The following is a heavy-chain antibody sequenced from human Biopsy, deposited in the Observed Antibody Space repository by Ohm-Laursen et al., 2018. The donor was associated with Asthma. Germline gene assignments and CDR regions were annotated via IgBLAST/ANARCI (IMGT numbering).Heavy chain of an antibody. J-gene: IGHJ4*02. V-gene: IGHV3-53*01. CDR1: GFTVGRDH. CDR2: IYSGGTS. D-gene: IGHD6-19*01. Sequence: SLRLSCAASGFTVGRDHMFWVRQAPGKGLEWVSVIYSGGTSHTADSVRGRFTISRDFSKNTLHLQMYSLRVGDTAVYYCARGDSSGWSHYYFDYWGQGTLVTVSS. CDR3: ARGDSSGWSHYYFDY.